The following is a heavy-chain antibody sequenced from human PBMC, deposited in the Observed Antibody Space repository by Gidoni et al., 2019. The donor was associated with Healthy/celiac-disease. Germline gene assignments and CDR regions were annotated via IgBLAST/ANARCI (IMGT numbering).Heavy chain of an antibody. CDR2: MNPNSGNT. CDR1: GSTFTRYD. Sequence: QVQLLPSGAEVQKPGASVKVSCKASGSTFTRYDINWVRQATGQGLEWMGWMNPNSGNTGYAQKFQGRVTMTRNTSISTAYMELSSLRSEDTAVYYCARGRYCSGGSCYPFDYWGQGTLVTVSS. D-gene: IGHD2-15*01. V-gene: IGHV1-8*01. CDR3: ARGRYCSGGSCYPFDY. J-gene: IGHJ4*02.